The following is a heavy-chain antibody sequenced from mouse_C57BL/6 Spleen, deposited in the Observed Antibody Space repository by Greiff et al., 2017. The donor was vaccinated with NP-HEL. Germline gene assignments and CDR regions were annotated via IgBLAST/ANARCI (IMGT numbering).Heavy chain of an antibody. D-gene: IGHD1-1*01. J-gene: IGHJ2*01. CDR2: INPSTGGT. Sequence: EVQLQQSGPELVKPGASAKISCKASGYSFTGYYMNWVKQSPEKSLEWIGEINPSTGGTTYNQKFTAKATLTVDKSSSTAYMQLKSLTSEDSAVYYCARYGSSFDYWGQGTTLTVSS. CDR3: ARYGSSFDY. V-gene: IGHV1-42*01. CDR1: GYSFTGYY.